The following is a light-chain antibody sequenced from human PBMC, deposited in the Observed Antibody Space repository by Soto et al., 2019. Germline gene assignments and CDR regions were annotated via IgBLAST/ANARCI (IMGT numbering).Light chain of an antibody. V-gene: IGLV2-18*02. Sequence: QSALTQPPSVSGSPGQSVTISCTGTSSDVGSYNRVSGYQQPLGTAPKLMIYEVSNRPSGVPDRFSGSKSGNTASLTISGLQAEDEADYYCSSYTSSNNYVFGTGTKLTVL. CDR3: SSYTSSNNYV. J-gene: IGLJ1*01. CDR2: EVS. CDR1: SSDVGSYNR.